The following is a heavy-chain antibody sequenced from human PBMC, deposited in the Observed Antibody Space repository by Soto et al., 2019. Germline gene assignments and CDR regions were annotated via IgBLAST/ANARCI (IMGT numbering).Heavy chain of an antibody. CDR3: ARDAPLPQGRWLNLDF. Sequence: EVQLVESGGGLVQPGGSLRLSCAASGFTFSSYEMNWVRQAPGKGLEWLSYIGRGGDDIYYADSVKGRFTISRDNAKNSVYLQMNSLRAEDTAVYYCARDAPLPQGRWLNLDFWGQGTLVTVSS. D-gene: IGHD5-12*01. J-gene: IGHJ4*02. V-gene: IGHV3-48*03. CDR1: GFTFSSYE. CDR2: IGRGGDDI.